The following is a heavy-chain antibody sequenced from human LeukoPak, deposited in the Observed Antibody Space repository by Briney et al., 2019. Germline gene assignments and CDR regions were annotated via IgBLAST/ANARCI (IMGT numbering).Heavy chain of an antibody. J-gene: IGHJ4*02. CDR1: GYSFTGYY. CDR3: ARDQNYFDTTTYYGIDY. V-gene: IGHV1-2*02. D-gene: IGHD3-22*01. CDR2: INPNSGAT. Sequence: ASVKVSCKASGYSFTGYYIHWVRQAPRQGLEWVGWINPNSGATNYAQKFQDRVTMTRDTSISTAYMELSRLRSDDTAVYLCARDQNYFDTTTYYGIDYWGQGTLVTVSS.